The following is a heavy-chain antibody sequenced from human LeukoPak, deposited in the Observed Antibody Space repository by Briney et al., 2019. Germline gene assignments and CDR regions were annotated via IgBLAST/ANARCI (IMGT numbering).Heavy chain of an antibody. D-gene: IGHD6-19*01. Sequence: ASVKVSCKASGYNFRGYGISWVRQAPGQGLEWMGWISPQKGDTKYAQKVQGRVTLTTDTSTDTAYMELRSLRSDDTAVYYCATEGSGWSTLAYWGQGTLVTVSS. CDR3: ATEGSGWSTLAY. J-gene: IGHJ4*02. V-gene: IGHV1-18*01. CDR2: ISPQKGDT. CDR1: GYNFRGYG.